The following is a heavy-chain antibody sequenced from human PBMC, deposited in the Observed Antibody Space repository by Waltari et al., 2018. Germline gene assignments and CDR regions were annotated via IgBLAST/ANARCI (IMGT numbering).Heavy chain of an antibody. D-gene: IGHD1-1*01. J-gene: IGHJ6*03. CDR3: AKDHLEPPYYYYYMDV. CDR1: GFTFSSYG. V-gene: IGHV3-33*06. Sequence: QVQLVESGGGVVQPGRSLRLSCAASGFTFSSYGMHWVRQAPGKGLEWVAVIWYDGSNKYYADSVKGRFTISRDNSKNTLYLQMNSLRAEDTAVYYCAKDHLEPPYYYYYMDVWGKGTTVTVSS. CDR2: IWYDGSNK.